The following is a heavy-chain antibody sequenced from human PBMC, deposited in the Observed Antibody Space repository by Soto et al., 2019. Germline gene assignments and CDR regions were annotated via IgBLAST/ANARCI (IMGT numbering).Heavy chain of an antibody. D-gene: IGHD5-12*01. CDR1: GFTFSSYS. J-gene: IGHJ6*02. CDR3: AREGGRSGYDSYYGMDV. CDR2: ISSSSSYI. V-gene: IGHV3-21*01. Sequence: PGGSLRLSCAASGFTFSSYSMNWVRQAPGEGLEWVSSISSSSSYIYYADSVKGRFTISRDNAKNSLYLQMNSLRAEDTAVYYCAREGGRSGYDSYYGMDVWGQGTTVTVSS.